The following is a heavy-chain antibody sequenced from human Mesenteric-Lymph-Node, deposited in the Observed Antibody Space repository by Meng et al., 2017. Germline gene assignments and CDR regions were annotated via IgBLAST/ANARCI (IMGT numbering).Heavy chain of an antibody. CDR1: CGSIRNVQW. CDR2: IYHSGRT. D-gene: IGHD4-17*01. Sequence: VQRPVPAAGLVKPSGALSLTCYVSCGSIRNVQWWSWVRQAPGKGLGWIGEIYHSGRTNYNPSVKSRVSMSVDKSQIHFSLRLSSVTAADTAVYYCTTLYGDSISWGQGTLVTVSS. J-gene: IGHJ4*02. V-gene: IGHV4-4*02. CDR3: TTLYGDSIS.